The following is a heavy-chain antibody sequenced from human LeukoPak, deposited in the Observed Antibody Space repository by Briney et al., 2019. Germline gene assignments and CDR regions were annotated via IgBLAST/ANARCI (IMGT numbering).Heavy chain of an antibody. Sequence: PGRSLRPSCAASGFTLDDYAMDWVRQAPGKGLEWVSGISWNSGGIVYADSVKGRITISRDNAKNSLYLKMNSLRAEDTAIYYCAKDTSFDTSGYSLDYWGQGTLVTVSS. J-gene: IGHJ4*02. CDR1: GFTLDDYA. V-gene: IGHV3-9*01. CDR2: ISWNSGGI. D-gene: IGHD3-22*01. CDR3: AKDTSFDTSGYSLDY.